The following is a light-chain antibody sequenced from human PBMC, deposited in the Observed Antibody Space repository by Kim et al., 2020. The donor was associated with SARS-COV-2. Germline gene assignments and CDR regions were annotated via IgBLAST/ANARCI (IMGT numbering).Light chain of an antibody. CDR2: KDN. J-gene: IGLJ1*01. Sequence: VSPGQTARITCSGDTLPEKQTYWYQQKPGQAPLLVIYKDNERPSGIPGRFSGSSSGTTVTLTISGVQAEDDADYYCQSADGSGTYVFGTGTKVTVL. CDR3: QSADGSGTYV. CDR1: TLPEKQ. V-gene: IGLV3-25*03.